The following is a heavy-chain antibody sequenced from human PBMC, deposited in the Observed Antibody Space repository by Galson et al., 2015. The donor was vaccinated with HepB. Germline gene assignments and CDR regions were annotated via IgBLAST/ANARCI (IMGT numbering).Heavy chain of an antibody. J-gene: IGHJ6*04. CDR2: ISWNSGSI. V-gene: IGHV3-9*01. Sequence: SLRLSCAASGFTFDDYAMHWVRQAPGKGLEWVSGISWNSGSIGYADSVKGRFTISRDNAKNSLYLQMNSLRAEDTALYYCAKAQRRAVAGSFDYYYYYDVDVCGKGTAVTVSS. CDR3: AKAQRRAVAGSFDYYYYYDVDV. CDR1: GFTFDDYA. D-gene: IGHD6-19*01.